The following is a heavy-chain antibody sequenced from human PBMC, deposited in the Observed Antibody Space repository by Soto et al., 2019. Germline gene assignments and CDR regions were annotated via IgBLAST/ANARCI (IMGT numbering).Heavy chain of an antibody. CDR3: ARGLVVRGVILTSRYNWFDP. V-gene: IGHV3-74*01. CDR1: GFTFSSYW. CDR2: INSDGSST. Sequence: GSLRLSCAASGFTFSSYWMHWVRQAPGKGLVWVSRINSDGSSTSYADSVKGRFTISRDNAKNTLYLQMNSLRAEDTAVYYCARGLVVRGVILTSRYNWFDPWGQGTLVTVSS. D-gene: IGHD3-10*01. J-gene: IGHJ5*02.